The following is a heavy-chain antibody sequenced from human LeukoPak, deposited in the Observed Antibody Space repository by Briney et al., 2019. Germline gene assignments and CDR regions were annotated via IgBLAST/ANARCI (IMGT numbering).Heavy chain of an antibody. J-gene: IGHJ4*02. CDR3: AKDRARYYYGSGMSPSDY. D-gene: IGHD3-10*01. V-gene: IGHV3-30*02. CDR1: GFTFSSYG. Sequence: GGSLRLSCAASGFTFSSYGMHWVRQAPGKGLEWVAFIRYDGSNKYYADSVKGRFTISRDNSKNTLYLQMNSLRAEDTAVYYCAKDRARYYYGSGMSPSDYWGQGTLVTVSS. CDR2: IRYDGSNK.